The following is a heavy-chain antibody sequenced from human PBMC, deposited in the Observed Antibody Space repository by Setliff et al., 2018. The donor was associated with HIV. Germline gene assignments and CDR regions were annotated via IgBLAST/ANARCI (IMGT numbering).Heavy chain of an antibody. J-gene: IGHJ4*02. CDR3: ARGKTWLRFLDY. Sequence: ASVKVSCKASGYTFTGYYIHWVRQAPGQGLEWMGRINPNSGGTNYAQKFQDRVTVTMDTSTSTAYMELRSLKSDDTAVYYCARGKTWLRFLDYWGQGTLVTVSS. D-gene: IGHD5-12*01. CDR2: INPNSGGT. CDR1: GYTFTGYY. V-gene: IGHV1-2*06.